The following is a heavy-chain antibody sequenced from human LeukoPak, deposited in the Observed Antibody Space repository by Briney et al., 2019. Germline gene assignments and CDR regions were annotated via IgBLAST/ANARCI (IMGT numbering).Heavy chain of an antibody. CDR3: ARDVHGDYGSGWFDP. Sequence: SVKVSCKTFGGTFNNSAISWVRQAPGQGLEWLGGIMPLFGTAGYAQKFQGRVTITKDESTRTVYLELTSLTSDDTAVYYCARDVHGDYGSGWFDPWGQGTLVSVSS. D-gene: IGHD4-17*01. J-gene: IGHJ5*02. V-gene: IGHV1-69*05. CDR1: GGTFNNSA. CDR2: IMPLFGTA.